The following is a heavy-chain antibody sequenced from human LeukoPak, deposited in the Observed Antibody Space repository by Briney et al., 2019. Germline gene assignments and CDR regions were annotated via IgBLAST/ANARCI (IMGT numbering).Heavy chain of an antibody. D-gene: IGHD3-16*01. J-gene: IGHJ1*01. V-gene: IGHV3-74*01. CDR1: GFTFSSYW. Sequence: GGSLRLSCAASGFTFSSYWMHWVRQVPNQGLMWVSRINSDETISEYVDSVNGRFTISRDNAKNTLYLQMNSLRADDTAVYFCLYGGYFQHWGQGTLVTVSS. CDR2: INSDETIS. CDR3: LYGGYFQH.